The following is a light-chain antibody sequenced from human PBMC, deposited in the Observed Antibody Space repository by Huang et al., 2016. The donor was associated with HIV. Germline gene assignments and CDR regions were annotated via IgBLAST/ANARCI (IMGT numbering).Light chain of an antibody. CDR1: QGISRY. Sequence: IQLTQSPSSLSASVGDRVTITCRASQGISRYVAWYQQKPGKAPKLLIYAASTLQSGVPSRFSGSGSGTDFTLTISSLQPEEFATYYCQQLNSYPWTFGQGTKVEIK. CDR3: QQLNSYPWT. J-gene: IGKJ1*01. V-gene: IGKV1-9*01. CDR2: AAS.